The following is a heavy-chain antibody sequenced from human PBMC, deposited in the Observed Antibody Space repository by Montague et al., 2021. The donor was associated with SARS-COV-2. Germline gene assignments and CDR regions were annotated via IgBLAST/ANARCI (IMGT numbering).Heavy chain of an antibody. V-gene: IGHV3-7*01. J-gene: IGHJ4*02. Sequence: SLRLSCAASGFSFSSYWMSWVRQAPGKGLEWVANIKQDGSEKYYVDSVKGRFTISRDNAKYSLYLQMSSLRAEDTAVYYCARVPSSSWYFEYWGQGTLVTVSS. CDR3: ARVPSSSWYFEY. CDR2: IKQDGSEK. CDR1: GFSFSSYW. D-gene: IGHD6-13*01.